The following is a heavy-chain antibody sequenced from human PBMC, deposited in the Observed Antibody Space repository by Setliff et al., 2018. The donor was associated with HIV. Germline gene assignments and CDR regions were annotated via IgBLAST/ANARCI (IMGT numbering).Heavy chain of an antibody. Sequence: PGESLKISCAASGFSFSTHAMHWVRQAPGKGPEWVALIWFDGSKKYYADSVKGRFAISRDNSKNSLFLQMNSLRGADTAVYYCARGACSGTYCEIDPWGQGTLVTVSS. V-gene: IGHV3-33*01. CDR1: GFSFSTHA. J-gene: IGHJ5*02. CDR2: IWFDGSKK. CDR3: ARGACSGTYCEIDP. D-gene: IGHD3-10*02.